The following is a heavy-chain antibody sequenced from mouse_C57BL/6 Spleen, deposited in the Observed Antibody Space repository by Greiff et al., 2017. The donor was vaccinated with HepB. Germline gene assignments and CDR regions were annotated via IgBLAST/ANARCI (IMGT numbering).Heavy chain of an antibody. V-gene: IGHV1-50*01. CDR3: ARGRGFAY. CDR2: IDPSDSYT. CDR1: GYTFPSYW. J-gene: IGHJ3*01. Sequence: QVQLQQPGAELVKPGASVKLSCKASGYTFPSYWMQWVKQRPGQGLEWIGEIDPSDSYTNYNQKFKGKATLTVDTSSSTAYMQLSSLTSEDSAVYYCARGRGFAYWGQGTLVTVSA.